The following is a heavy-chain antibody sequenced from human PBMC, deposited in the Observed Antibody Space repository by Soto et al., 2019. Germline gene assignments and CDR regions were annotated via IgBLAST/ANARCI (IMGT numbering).Heavy chain of an antibody. Sequence: SETLSLTCAVYGGSFSGYYWSWIRQPPGKGLEWIGEINHSGSTNYNPSLKSRVTISVDTSKNQFSLKLSSVTAADTAVYYCARGGFYYCSGSYHYWGQGTLVTVSS. CDR2: INHSGST. D-gene: IGHD3-10*01. V-gene: IGHV4-34*01. CDR1: GGSFSGYY. J-gene: IGHJ4*02. CDR3: ARGGFYYCSGSYHY.